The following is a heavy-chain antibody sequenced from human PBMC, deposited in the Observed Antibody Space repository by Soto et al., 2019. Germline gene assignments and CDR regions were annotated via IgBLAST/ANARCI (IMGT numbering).Heavy chain of an antibody. CDR3: ARRGVEYSSSSAYYYGMDV. D-gene: IGHD6-6*01. Sequence: ASVKVSCKASGGTFSSYAISWVRQAPGQGLEWMGGIIPIFGTANYAQKFQGRVTITADESTSTAYMELSSLRSEDTAVYYCARRGVEYSSSSAYYYGMDVWGQGTTVTVSS. CDR1: GGTFSSYA. J-gene: IGHJ6*02. CDR2: IIPIFGTA. V-gene: IGHV1-69*13.